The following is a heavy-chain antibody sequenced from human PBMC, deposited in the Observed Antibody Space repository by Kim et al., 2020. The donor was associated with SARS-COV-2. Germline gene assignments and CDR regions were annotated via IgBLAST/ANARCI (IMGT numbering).Heavy chain of an antibody. V-gene: IGHV3-23*01. J-gene: IGHJ4*02. D-gene: IGHD6-13*01. CDR3: AKPGYSYSWYRNFDD. Sequence: DSVKGLFTISRDNSKSTLYLQMNSLRAEDTAVYYCAKPGYSYSWYRNFDDWGQGTLVTVSS.